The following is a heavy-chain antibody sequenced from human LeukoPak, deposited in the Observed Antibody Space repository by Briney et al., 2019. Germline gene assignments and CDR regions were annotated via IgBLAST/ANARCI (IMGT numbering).Heavy chain of an antibody. J-gene: IGHJ4*02. Sequence: GGSLRLSCAASGFTFSSYAMSWVRQAPGKGLEWVSAISGSGGSTFYADSVKGRFTISRDNSKNTLYLQMNSLRAEDTAVYYCAKDQDSRQQLVFHPDYWGQGTLVTVSS. CDR2: ISGSGGST. D-gene: IGHD6-13*01. CDR3: AKDQDSRQQLVFHPDY. V-gene: IGHV3-23*01. CDR1: GFTFSSYA.